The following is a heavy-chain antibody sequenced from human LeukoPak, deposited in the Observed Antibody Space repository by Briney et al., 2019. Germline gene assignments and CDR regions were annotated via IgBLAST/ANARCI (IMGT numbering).Heavy chain of an antibody. CDR1: GFAFSNYG. CDR2: IWFDGSIK. J-gene: IGHJ4*02. D-gene: IGHD6-13*01. Sequence: GGSLRLSCAASGFAFSNYGMHWVRQAPGKGLEWVAVIWFDGSIKYYVDSVKGRFTISRDNSKNTLSLQMNSLRAEDTAVYYCARYRAAPKYFDFWGQGTLVTVSS. CDR3: ARYRAAPKYFDF. V-gene: IGHV3-33*01.